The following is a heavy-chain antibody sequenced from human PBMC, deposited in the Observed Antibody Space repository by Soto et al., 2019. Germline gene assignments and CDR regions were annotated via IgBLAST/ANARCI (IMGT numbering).Heavy chain of an antibody. CDR2: VSGSGGST. D-gene: IGHD2-15*01. CDR3: ANCRDNTGNAYYCYGMDV. J-gene: IGHJ6*02. Sequence: VQLLESGGGLVQPGGSLRLSCVVSGLTFKSYAMSWVRQAPGKGLEWVSSVSGSGGSTYNADSVKGRFTVSRDNSKNTMYLQMNSLRDEDTAVYYCANCRDNTGNAYYCYGMDVWGQGTTVTVSS. V-gene: IGHV3-23*01. CDR1: GLTFKSYA.